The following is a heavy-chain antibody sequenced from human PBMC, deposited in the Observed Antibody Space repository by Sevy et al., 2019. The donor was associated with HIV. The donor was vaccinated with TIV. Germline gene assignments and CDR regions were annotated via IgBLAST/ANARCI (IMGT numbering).Heavy chain of an antibody. Sequence: ASVKVSCKASGYTFTSYGISWVRQAPGQGLEWMGWISAYNGNTNYAQKLQGRVTMTTDTSTSTAYMELRSLRSDDTAVYYWASSEVRGVIMLPTFDYWGQGTLVTVSS. V-gene: IGHV1-18*01. D-gene: IGHD3-10*01. J-gene: IGHJ4*02. CDR3: ASSEVRGVIMLPTFDY. CDR2: ISAYNGNT. CDR1: GYTFTSYG.